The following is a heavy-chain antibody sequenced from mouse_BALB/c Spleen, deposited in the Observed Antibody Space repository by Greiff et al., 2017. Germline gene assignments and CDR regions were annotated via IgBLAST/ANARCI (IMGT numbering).Heavy chain of an antibody. D-gene: IGHD1-1*02. J-gene: IGHJ4*01. V-gene: IGHV5-17*02. CDR2: ISSGSSTI. CDR1: GFTFSSFG. CDR3: ARRGSSMDY. Sequence: VQLKESGGGLVQPGGSRKLSCAASGFTFSSFGMHWVRQAPEKGLEWVAYISSGSSTIYYADTVKGRFTISRDNPKNTLFLQMTSLRSEDTAMYYCARRGSSMDYWGQGTSVTVSS.